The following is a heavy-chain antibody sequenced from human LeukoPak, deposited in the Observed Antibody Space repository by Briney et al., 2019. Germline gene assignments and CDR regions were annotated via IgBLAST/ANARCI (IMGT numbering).Heavy chain of an antibody. CDR2: ISYDGSNK. CDR3: AKDRVGYDILTGYYNYFDY. D-gene: IGHD3-9*01. Sequence: GRSLRLSCAASGFTFSSYGMHWVRQAPGKGLEWVAVISYDGSNKYYADSVKGRFTISRDDSKNTLYLQMNSLRAEDTAVCYCAKDRVGYDILTGYYNYFDYWGQGTLVTVSS. CDR1: GFTFSSYG. J-gene: IGHJ4*02. V-gene: IGHV3-30*18.